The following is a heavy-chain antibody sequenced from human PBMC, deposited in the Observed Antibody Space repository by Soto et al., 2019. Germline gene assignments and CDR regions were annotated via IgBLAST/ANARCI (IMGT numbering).Heavy chain of an antibody. J-gene: IGHJ4*02. Sequence: EVQLLESGGGLVQPGGSLRLSCAASGFTFSSYAMSWVRQAPGKGLEWVSAISASGGSTYYADSVKGRFTISRDNSQNTLYLQMNSLRAEDTAVYYYANDGTWIQLWFDCWGQGTLDTVSS. D-gene: IGHD5-18*01. V-gene: IGHV3-23*01. CDR3: ANDGTWIQLWFDC. CDR2: ISASGGST. CDR1: GFTFSSYA.